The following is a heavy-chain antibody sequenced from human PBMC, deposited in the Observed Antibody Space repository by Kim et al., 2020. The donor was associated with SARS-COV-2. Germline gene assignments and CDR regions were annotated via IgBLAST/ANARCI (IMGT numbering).Heavy chain of an antibody. CDR3: ATDYDILTGYYLSRGNFDY. CDR1: GFTFSSYA. J-gene: IGHJ4*02. D-gene: IGHD3-9*01. Sequence: GGFLRLSCAASGFTFSSYAMSWVRQAPGKGLEWVSAISGSGGSTYYADSVKGRFTISRDNSKNTLYLQMNSLRAEDTAVYYCATDYDILTGYYLSRGNFDYWGQGTLVTVSS. CDR2: ISGSGGST. V-gene: IGHV3-23*01.